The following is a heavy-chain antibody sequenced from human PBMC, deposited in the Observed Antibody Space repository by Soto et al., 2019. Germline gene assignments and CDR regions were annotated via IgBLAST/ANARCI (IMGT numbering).Heavy chain of an antibody. J-gene: IGHJ6*03. V-gene: IGHV1-46*03. CDR3: ARTGNYDILTGNYYYYYYMDV. CDR2: INPSGGST. Sequence: VLLNLSCKISGYTLTVYYIHWVRNTTEKGLDWMGIINPSGGSTSYAQKFQGRVTMTRDTSTSTVYMELSSLRSEDTDVYYCARTGNYDILTGNYYYYYYMDVLGKGTTVTVSS. CDR1: GYTLTVYY. D-gene: IGHD3-9*01.